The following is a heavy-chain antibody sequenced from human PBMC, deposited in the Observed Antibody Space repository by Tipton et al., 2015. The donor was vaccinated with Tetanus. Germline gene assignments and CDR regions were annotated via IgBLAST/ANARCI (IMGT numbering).Heavy chain of an antibody. J-gene: IGHJ3*01. Sequence: GLVKPSQTLSLTCTVSGGSISGGRYYWSWIRQRPGKGLEWIGDIYSSGSTYSDPSLKGRVTISVDTSKNQFSLRLNSVTAADTAVYYCAKDTDLLVYAFDVWGQGTLVVVSS. CDR3: AKDTDLLVYAFDV. D-gene: IGHD1-26*01. V-gene: IGHV4-31*03. CDR1: GGSISGGRYY. CDR2: IYSSGST.